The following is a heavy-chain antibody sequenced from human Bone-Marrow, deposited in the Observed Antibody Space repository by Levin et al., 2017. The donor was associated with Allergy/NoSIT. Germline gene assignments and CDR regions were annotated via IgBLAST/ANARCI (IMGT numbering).Heavy chain of an antibody. CDR2: VSYDGRSK. V-gene: IGHV3-30*04. J-gene: IGHJ4*02. D-gene: IGHD4/OR15-4a*01. Sequence: GGSLRLSCAASGFTFSSHAMHWVRQAPGKGLEWVAAVSYDGRSKYHADSVKGRITISRDNSKNTVDLQVNSLRAEDTGVYYCERDTYGDQGGPLDYWGQGILVSVSS. CDR3: ERDTYGDQGGPLDY. CDR1: GFTFSSHA.